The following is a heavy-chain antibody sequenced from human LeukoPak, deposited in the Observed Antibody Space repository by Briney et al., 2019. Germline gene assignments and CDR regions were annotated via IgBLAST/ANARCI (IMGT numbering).Heavy chain of an antibody. J-gene: IGHJ4*02. V-gene: IGHV1-46*01. CDR1: GYTFTRYS. CDR2: INPSGGST. D-gene: IGHD3-22*01. CDR3: ARGYYCDSSGYYPGGDY. Sequence: ASVKVSCKASGYTFTRYSIYWVRQAPGQGLEWMGIINPSGGSTSYAQKFQGRVTMTRDTSTSTVYMELSSLRSEDTAVYYCARGYYCDSSGYYPGGDYWGQGTLVTVSS.